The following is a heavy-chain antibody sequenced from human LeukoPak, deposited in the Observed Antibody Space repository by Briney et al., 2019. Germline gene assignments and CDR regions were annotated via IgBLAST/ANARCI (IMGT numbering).Heavy chain of an antibody. CDR1: GYTFIGHY. D-gene: IGHD6-13*01. CDR2: INPSGGST. V-gene: IGHV1-46*01. Sequence: ASVKVSCKTSGYTFIGHYIHWVRQAPGQGLEWMGIINPSGGSTSYAQKFQGRVTMTRDMSTSTVYMELSSLRSEDTAVYYCARAPRRTFHNAASWYLMVSHYFDYWGQGTLVTVSS. CDR3: ARAPRRTFHNAASWYLMVSHYFDY. J-gene: IGHJ4*02.